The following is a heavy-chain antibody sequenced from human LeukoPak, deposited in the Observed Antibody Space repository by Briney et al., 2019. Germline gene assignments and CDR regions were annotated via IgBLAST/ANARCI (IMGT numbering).Heavy chain of an antibody. V-gene: IGHV3-30*18. CDR1: GFTFSSYG. CDR3: AKDGTNLYSSGWAADY. D-gene: IGHD6-19*01. J-gene: IGHJ4*02. Sequence: PGRSRRLSCAASGFTFSSYGTHWVRQAPGKGLEWVAVISYDGSNKYYANSVKGRFTISRDNSKNTLYLQMNSLRAEDTAVYYCAKDGTNLYSSGWAADYWGQGTLVTVSS. CDR2: ISYDGSNK.